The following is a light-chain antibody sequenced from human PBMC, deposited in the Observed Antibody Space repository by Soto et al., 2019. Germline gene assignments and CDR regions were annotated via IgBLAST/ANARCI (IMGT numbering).Light chain of an antibody. J-gene: IGKJ4*01. V-gene: IGKV1-6*01. CDR3: LQDNNSPLT. CDR2: AAS. Sequence: AIQMTQSPSSLSASVGDRVTITCRASQGIGNDLGWYQQKSGKAPKLLIYAASNLQSGVPSRFSGSGSGADFTLTISGLQPEDVATYYCLQDNNSPLTFGGGTKVEI. CDR1: QGIGND.